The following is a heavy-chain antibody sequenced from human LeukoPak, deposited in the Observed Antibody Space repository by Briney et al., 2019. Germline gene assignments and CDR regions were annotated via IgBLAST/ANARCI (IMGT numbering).Heavy chain of an antibody. CDR2: ISGSGGST. Sequence: GGSLRLSCAASEFTFSTYAMTWVRQAPGKGLEWVSTISGSGGSTYYADSVKGRFTISRDNSKNTLYLQMNSLRAEDTAVYYCARAGGGYSYGWSPEYYFDYWGQGTLVTVSS. CDR3: ARAGGGYSYGWSPEYYFDY. V-gene: IGHV3-23*01. CDR1: EFTFSTYA. D-gene: IGHD5-18*01. J-gene: IGHJ4*02.